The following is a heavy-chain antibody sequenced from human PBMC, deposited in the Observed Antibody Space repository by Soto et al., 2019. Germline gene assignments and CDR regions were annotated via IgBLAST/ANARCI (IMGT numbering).Heavy chain of an antibody. V-gene: IGHV3-30*18. J-gene: IGHJ4*02. Sequence: GGSLRLSCTASGFTFSSYGMHWVRQAPGKGLEWVAGISFDDGRKKHYADSAKGRFTISRDDYKNTLYLQMNSLRAEDTGVYYCAKDRYSDFWSGYPDYWGQGTLVTVSS. CDR3: AKDRYSDFWSGYPDY. CDR1: GFTFSSYG. CDR2: ISFDDGRKK. D-gene: IGHD3-3*01.